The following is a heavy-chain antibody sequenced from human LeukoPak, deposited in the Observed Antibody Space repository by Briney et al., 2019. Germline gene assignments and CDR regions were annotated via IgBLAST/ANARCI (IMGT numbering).Heavy chain of an antibody. V-gene: IGHV1-2*02. CDR1: GYTFTDYY. J-gene: IGHJ4*02. CDR3: ARMAMEGGYYFDY. Sequence: ASVKVSCKASGYTFTDYYMQWVRQAPGQGLEWMGWINPDSGGTNSAQKFQGRVTVTRDSSISTAYMELSRLTSDDTAVYYCARMAMEGGYYFDYWGQGTLVGVSS. D-gene: IGHD2-8*01. CDR2: INPDSGGT.